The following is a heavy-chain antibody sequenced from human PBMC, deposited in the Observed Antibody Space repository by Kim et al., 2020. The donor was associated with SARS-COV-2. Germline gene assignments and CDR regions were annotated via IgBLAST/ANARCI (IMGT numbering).Heavy chain of an antibody. D-gene: IGHD3-10*01. CDR1: GFTFSNYA. J-gene: IGHJ5*01. CDR2: IIGSGATT. Sequence: GGSLRLSCAGSGFTFSNYAMSWVRQAPGTGLEWVASIIGSGATTYHADSVRGRFTISRDNSKNTLFLQMNSLRAEDTAVYHCAKDRKDLVTTYYNVGWF. CDR3: AKDRKDLVTTYYNVGWF. V-gene: IGHV3-23*01.